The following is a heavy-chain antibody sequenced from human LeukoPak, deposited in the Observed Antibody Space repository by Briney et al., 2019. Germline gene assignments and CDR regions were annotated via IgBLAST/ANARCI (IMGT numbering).Heavy chain of an antibody. J-gene: IGHJ4*02. CDR1: GFTFSSYS. D-gene: IGHD6-13*01. V-gene: IGHV3-21*01. CDR2: ISSSSSYI. CDR3: ARDPTAIAAADDYYFDY. Sequence: GGSLRLSCAASGFTFSSYSMNWVRQAPGKGLEWVSSISSSSSYIYYAESVKGRFTISRDNAKNSLYLQMNSLRAEDTAVYYCARDPTAIAAADDYYFDYWGQGTLVTVSS.